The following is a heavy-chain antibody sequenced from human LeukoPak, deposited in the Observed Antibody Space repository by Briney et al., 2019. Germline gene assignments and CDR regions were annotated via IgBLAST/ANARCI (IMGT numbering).Heavy chain of an antibody. J-gene: IGHJ6*03. Sequence: PSETLSLTCTVSGDSIRSYSWSWIRQPPGKGLEWIGYISSSGSTNYNPSLKSRVTISVDTSKNQFSLKLSSVTAADTAVYYCARDKAAAGCMDVWGKGTTVTVSS. CDR1: GDSIRSYS. D-gene: IGHD6-13*01. CDR3: ARDKAAAGCMDV. V-gene: IGHV4-59*01. CDR2: ISSSGST.